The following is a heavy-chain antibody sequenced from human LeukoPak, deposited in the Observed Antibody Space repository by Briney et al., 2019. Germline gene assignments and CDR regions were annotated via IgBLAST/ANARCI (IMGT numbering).Heavy chain of an antibody. CDR3: ARETRGYSYGYEFDY. CDR2: IIPIFGTA. Sequence: GASVKVSCKASGGTFSSYAISWVRQAPGQGLEWMGGIIPIFGTANYAQKFQGRVTITADKSTSTAYMELSSLRSEDTAVYYCARETRGYSYGYEFDYWGQGTLVTVSS. V-gene: IGHV1-69*06. CDR1: GGTFSSYA. J-gene: IGHJ4*02. D-gene: IGHD5-18*01.